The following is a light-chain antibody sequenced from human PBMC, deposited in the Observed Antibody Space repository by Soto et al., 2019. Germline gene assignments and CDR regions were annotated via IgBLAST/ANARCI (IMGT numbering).Light chain of an antibody. Sequence: QSVLTQPASVSGSPGQSVTISCTGASSDVGGSDHVSWYQQHPGKAPKLILYEVNNRPSRVSNRFSGSKSGNTASLIISGLQADDEAEYFCSSYSTTNTLVFGSGTKVTVL. CDR3: SSYSTTNTLV. J-gene: IGLJ1*01. CDR1: SSDVGGSDH. CDR2: EVN. V-gene: IGLV2-14*03.